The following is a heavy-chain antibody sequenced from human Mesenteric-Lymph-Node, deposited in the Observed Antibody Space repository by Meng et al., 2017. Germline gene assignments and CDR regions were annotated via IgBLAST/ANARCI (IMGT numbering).Heavy chain of an antibody. J-gene: IGHJ4*02. CDR3: ARASERGYSFDY. Sequence: GSLRLSCTVSGGSVSSGSYYWSWIRQPPGKGLEWIGYIYYSGSTNYNPSLKSRVTISVDTSKNQFSLKLSSVTAADTAVYYCARASERGYSFDYWGQGSPVTVSS. V-gene: IGHV4-61*01. CDR1: GGSVSSGSYY. CDR2: IYYSGST. D-gene: IGHD5-24*01.